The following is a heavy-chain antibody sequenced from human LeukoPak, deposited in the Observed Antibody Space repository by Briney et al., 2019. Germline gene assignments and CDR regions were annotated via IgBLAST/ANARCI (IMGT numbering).Heavy chain of an antibody. CDR3: ARLDQDIVVVPAIGNWFDP. V-gene: IGHV4-34*01. J-gene: IGHJ5*02. CDR2: LNHSGST. CDR1: GGSFSGYY. D-gene: IGHD2-2*01. Sequence: SETLSLTCAVYGGSFSGYYWSWIRQPPGKGLAWIGELNHSGSTNYNPSLKSRVTISVDTSKNQFSLKLSSVTAADTAVYYCARLDQDIVVVPAIGNWFDPWGQGTLVTVSS.